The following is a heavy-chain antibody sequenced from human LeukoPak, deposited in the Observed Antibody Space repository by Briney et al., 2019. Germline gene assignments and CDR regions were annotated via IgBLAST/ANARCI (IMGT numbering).Heavy chain of an antibody. CDR3: ARARAHLKYYYDSSGYYYFDY. Sequence: PSETLSLTCAVYGGSFSGYYWSWICQPPGKGLEWIGEINHSGSTNYNPSLKSRVTISVDTSKNQFSLKLNSVTAADTAVYYCARARAHLKYYYDSSGYYYFDYWGQGTLVTVSS. CDR1: GGSFSGYY. V-gene: IGHV4-34*01. D-gene: IGHD3-22*01. J-gene: IGHJ4*02. CDR2: INHSGST.